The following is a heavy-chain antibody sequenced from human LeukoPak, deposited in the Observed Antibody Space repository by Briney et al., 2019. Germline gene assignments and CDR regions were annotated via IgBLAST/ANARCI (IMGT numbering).Heavy chain of an antibody. CDR2: IYSRGIG. V-gene: IGHV4-34*01. D-gene: IGHD1-1*01. CDR3: ARRGTGLGRSAFDY. J-gene: IGHJ4*02. CDR1: GRSFSGYY. Sequence: PSETLSLTCAVYGRSFSGYYWGWIRQSPGKRLEWIGNIYSRGIGYYNPSLKSRVTISVDKSKHYFSLTLTSVTAADTAVYYCARRGTGLGRSAFDYWGQGTLVTVSS.